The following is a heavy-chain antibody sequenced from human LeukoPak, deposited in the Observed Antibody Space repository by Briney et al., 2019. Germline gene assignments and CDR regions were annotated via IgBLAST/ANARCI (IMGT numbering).Heavy chain of an antibody. CDR2: IIPISATT. Sequence: GASVKVSCKASGGTFSNHAISWVRQAPGQRLEWRGVIIPISATTNYAQKFQGRLTVTADESTSTAYMELSSLTSEDTAVYYCARWAGQSTAWYPALFDYWGQGTLVTVSS. CDR1: GGTFSNHA. J-gene: IGHJ4*02. D-gene: IGHD6-13*01. V-gene: IGHV1-69*13. CDR3: ARWAGQSTAWYPALFDY.